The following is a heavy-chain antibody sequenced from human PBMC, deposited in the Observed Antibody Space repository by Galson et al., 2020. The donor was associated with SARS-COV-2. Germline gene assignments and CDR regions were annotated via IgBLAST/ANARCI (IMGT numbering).Heavy chain of an antibody. CDR1: GYTFTGYY. D-gene: IGHD3-9*01. V-gene: IGHV1-2*02. Sequence: ASVKVSCKASGYTFTGYYLHWVRQAPGQGLEWMAWINPGSGGTCYAQKFQGRVTMTRDTSISTAYMELSSLTSDDTAVYYCARGRGVPSLDWLSYEYHWGQGTQVTVSS. J-gene: IGHJ1*01. CDR3: ARGRGVPSLDWLSYEYH. CDR2: INPGSGGT.